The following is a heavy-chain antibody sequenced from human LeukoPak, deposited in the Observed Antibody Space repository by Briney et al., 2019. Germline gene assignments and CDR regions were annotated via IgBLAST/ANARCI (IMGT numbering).Heavy chain of an antibody. V-gene: IGHV4-59*01. CDR3: ARFAHCSGGSCYRGGTDYYYYYYMDV. Sequence: PSETLSLTCTVSGGSISSYYWSWIRQPPGKGLEWIGYIYYSGSTNYNPSLKSRVTISVDTSKNQFSLKLSSVTAADTAVYYCARFAHCSGGSCYRGGTDYYYYYYMDVWGKGTTVTVSS. J-gene: IGHJ6*03. D-gene: IGHD2-15*01. CDR1: GGSISSYY. CDR2: IYYSGST.